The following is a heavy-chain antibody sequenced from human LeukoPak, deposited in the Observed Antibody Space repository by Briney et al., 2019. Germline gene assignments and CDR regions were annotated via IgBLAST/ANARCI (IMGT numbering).Heavy chain of an antibody. CDR1: GFNFSGSA. D-gene: IGHD4-23*01. V-gene: IGHV3-73*01. Sequence: PGGSLKLSCAASGFNFSGSAMHWVRQASGKGLEWVGRIRSKANSYATAYAASVKGRFTNSRDDSKNTAYLQMNSLKTEDTAVYYCTSWGVGNSPRFDYWGQGTLVTVSS. J-gene: IGHJ4*02. CDR2: IRSKANSYAT. CDR3: TSWGVGNSPRFDY.